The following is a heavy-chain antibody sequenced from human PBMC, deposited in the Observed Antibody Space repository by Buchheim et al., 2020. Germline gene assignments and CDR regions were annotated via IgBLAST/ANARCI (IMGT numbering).Heavy chain of an antibody. Sequence: EVQLLESGGGLVQPGGSLRLSCAASGFTFSSYAMSWVRQAPGKGLEWVSAISGSGGSTYYADSVKGRFTISSDNSKNTLYLQMNSRRAEDTAVYYCAKSPVTYYYDSSGYYPDYWGQGTL. J-gene: IGHJ4*02. CDR3: AKSPVTYYYDSSGYYPDY. CDR2: ISGSGGST. D-gene: IGHD3-22*01. V-gene: IGHV3-23*01. CDR1: GFTFSSYA.